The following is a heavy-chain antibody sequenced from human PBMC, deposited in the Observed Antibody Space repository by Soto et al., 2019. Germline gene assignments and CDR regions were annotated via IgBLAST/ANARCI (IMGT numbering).Heavy chain of an antibody. D-gene: IGHD3-3*01. CDR2: IDGVGTGT. Sequence: GSLRLSCAASGFTFTNYWMHWVRQVPGKGLVWVSRIDGVGTGTSYSDSVRGRFTISRDNAENSLYLQMNSLRAEDTAVYYCARVFTGSHYDVCTGPNYYYGMDVWGQGTTVTVSS. V-gene: IGHV3-74*01. CDR1: GFTFTNYW. J-gene: IGHJ6*02. CDR3: ARVFTGSHYDVCTGPNYYYGMDV.